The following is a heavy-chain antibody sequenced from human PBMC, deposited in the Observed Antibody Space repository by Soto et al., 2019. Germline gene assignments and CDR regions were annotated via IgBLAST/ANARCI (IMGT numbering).Heavy chain of an antibody. V-gene: IGHV5-51*01. CDR3: ARLDDYGHTIGY. CDR1: GYSFTSHW. D-gene: IGHD5-12*01. J-gene: IGHJ4*02. CDR2: IYPGDSDT. Sequence: GESLKISCKGSGYSFTSHWIAWVRHMPGKGLEWMGIIYPGDSDTRYSPSFQGQVTMSGDKSISAAYVQWSSLKASDTAMYYCARLDDYGHTIGYWGQGSLVTVSS.